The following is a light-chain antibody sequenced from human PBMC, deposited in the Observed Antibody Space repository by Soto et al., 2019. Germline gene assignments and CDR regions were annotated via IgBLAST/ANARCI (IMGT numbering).Light chain of an antibody. J-gene: IGKJ5*01. V-gene: IGKV3-20*01. Sequence: EILLTQSPCTLSLSPGPRSTLSCRASQSVSSTYLIWYQQKNGQAPRSXIYDASSRATGIPDRFSGSLYATDFKLTISRLEPEDFALYYCQHYGRSPITFGQGTRLEIK. CDR3: QHYGRSPIT. CDR2: DAS. CDR1: QSVSSTY.